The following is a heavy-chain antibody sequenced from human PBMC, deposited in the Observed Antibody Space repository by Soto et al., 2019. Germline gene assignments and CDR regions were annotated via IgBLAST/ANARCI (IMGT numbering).Heavy chain of an antibody. CDR3: SSANDYGDYDLDY. Sequence: SETLSLTCTVSGGSISSSGYYWGWIRQPPGKGLEWIGSIYYSGSTYYNPSLKSRVTISVDTSKNQFSLKLSSVTAADTAVYYCSSANDYGDYDLDYWGQGTRVTVSS. V-gene: IGHV4-39*01. D-gene: IGHD4-17*01. CDR2: IYYSGST. J-gene: IGHJ4*02. CDR1: GGSISSSGYY.